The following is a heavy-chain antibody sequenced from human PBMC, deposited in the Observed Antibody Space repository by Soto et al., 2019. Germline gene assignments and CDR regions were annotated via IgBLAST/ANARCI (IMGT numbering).Heavy chain of an antibody. J-gene: IGHJ4*02. CDR3: ARRRRDGYNDLIYYFDY. Sequence: PGESLKISCKGSGYSFSSYWISWVRQMPGKGLEWMGRIAPSDSYNNYSPSFQGHVTISADKSISTAYLQWSSLKASDTAMYYCARRRRDGYNDLIYYFDYWGQGTLVTVSS. D-gene: IGHD5-12*01. CDR2: IAPSDSYN. V-gene: IGHV5-10-1*01. CDR1: GYSFSSYW.